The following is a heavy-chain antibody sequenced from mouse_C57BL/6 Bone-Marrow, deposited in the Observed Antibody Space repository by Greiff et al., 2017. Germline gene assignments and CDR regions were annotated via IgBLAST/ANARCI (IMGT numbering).Heavy chain of an antibody. D-gene: IGHD1-3*01. V-gene: IGHV1-64*01. CDR3: ASLYLKGMDY. CDR1: GYTFTSYW. J-gene: IGHJ4*01. CDR2: IHPNSGST. Sequence: QVQLQQPGAELVKPGASVKLSCKASGYTFTSYWMHWVKQRPGQGLEWIGMIHPNSGSTNYNAKFKSKATLTVDNSSSTAYMQLSSLTSEDAAVYYCASLYLKGMDYWGQGTSVTGSS.